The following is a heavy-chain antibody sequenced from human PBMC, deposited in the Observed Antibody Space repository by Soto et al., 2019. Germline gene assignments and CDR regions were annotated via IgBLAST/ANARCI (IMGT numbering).Heavy chain of an antibody. J-gene: IGHJ6*02. CDR3: ARDSSPNYDFWSGYNYYYYGMDV. Sequence: SETLSLTCTVSGCSISSGGYYWSWIRQHPGKGLEWIGYIYYSGSTYYNPSIKSRVTISVDTSKNQFSPKLSSVTAADTAVYYCARDSSPNYDFWSGYNYYYYGMDVWGQGTTVTVS. V-gene: IGHV4-31*03. CDR2: IYYSGST. D-gene: IGHD3-3*01. CDR1: GCSISSGGYY.